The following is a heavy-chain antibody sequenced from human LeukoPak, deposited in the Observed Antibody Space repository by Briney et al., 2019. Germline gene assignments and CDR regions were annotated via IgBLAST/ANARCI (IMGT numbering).Heavy chain of an antibody. Sequence: GGSLRLSCAASGFTFSSYSMNWVRQAPGKGLEWASSISSSSSYIYYADSVKGRFTISRDNAKNSLYLQMNSLRAEDTAVYYCARDWTPYYYDSSGYPDYWGQGTLVTVSS. J-gene: IGHJ4*02. CDR1: GFTFSSYS. D-gene: IGHD3-22*01. CDR2: ISSSSSYI. V-gene: IGHV3-21*01. CDR3: ARDWTPYYYDSSGYPDY.